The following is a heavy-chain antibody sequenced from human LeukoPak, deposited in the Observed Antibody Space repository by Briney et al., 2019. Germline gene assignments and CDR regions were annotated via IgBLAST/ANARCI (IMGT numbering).Heavy chain of an antibody. CDR2: ISSSSSTI. CDR3: ARARPGYCSGGSCYFDY. CDR1: GFTFSSYS. V-gene: IGHV3-48*01. J-gene: IGHJ4*02. D-gene: IGHD2-15*01. Sequence: GGSLRLSCAASGFTFSSYSMNWVRQAPGKGLEWVSYISSSSSTIYYADSVKGRFTISRDNAKNSLYLQMNSLRAEDTAVYYCARARPGYCSGGSCYFDYWGQGTLVTVSS.